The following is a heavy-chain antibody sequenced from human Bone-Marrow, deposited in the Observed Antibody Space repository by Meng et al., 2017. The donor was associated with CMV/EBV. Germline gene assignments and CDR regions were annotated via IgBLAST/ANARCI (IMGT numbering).Heavy chain of an antibody. CDR1: GGTFSSYA. Sequence: QVQLVRSGSEVKKPGSAVKVSCNASGGTFSSYAISWVRQAPGQGLEWMGGIIPIFGTANYAQKFQGRVTITADESTSTAYMELSSLRSEDTAVYYCARGLRPRYWFDPWGQGTLVTVSS. J-gene: IGHJ5*02. CDR2: IIPIFGTA. CDR3: ARGLRPRYWFDP. D-gene: IGHD5-12*01. V-gene: IGHV1-69*12.